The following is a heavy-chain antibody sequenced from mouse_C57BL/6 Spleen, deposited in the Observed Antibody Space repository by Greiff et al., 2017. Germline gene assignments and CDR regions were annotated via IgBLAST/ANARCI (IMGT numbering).Heavy chain of an antibody. CDR3: ARDYG. V-gene: IGHV14-2*01. CDR2: IDPEDGET. Sequence: EVKLQESGAELVKPGASVKLSCTASGFNFKDYYMHWVKQRTEQGLEWIGRIDPEDGETKYAPKCQGKATITADTSSNTAYLQLSSLTSEDTAVYYCARDYGWGQGTLVTVSA. CDR1: GFNFKDYY. D-gene: IGHD1-1*01. J-gene: IGHJ3*01.